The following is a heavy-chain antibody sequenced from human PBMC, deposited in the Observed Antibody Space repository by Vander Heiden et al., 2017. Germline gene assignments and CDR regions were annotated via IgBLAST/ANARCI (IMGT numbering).Heavy chain of an antibody. CDR1: GYTFSSYG. V-gene: IGHV1-18*01. Sequence: QVRLVQSGDEVKKPGASVKVSCKTSGYTFSSYGFSWVRQAPGQGLEWMGWISTYNDNRNYVQKNFLGRVTMTTDPSTGTAYMELRSLRSDDTAVYYCARNWGVRGPGRIDYWGQGSLVTVSS. CDR3: ARNWGVRGPGRIDY. D-gene: IGHD7-27*01. CDR2: ISTYNDNR. J-gene: IGHJ4*02.